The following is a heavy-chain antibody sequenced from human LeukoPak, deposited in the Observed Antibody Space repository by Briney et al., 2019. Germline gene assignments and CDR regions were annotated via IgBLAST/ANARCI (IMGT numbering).Heavy chain of an antibody. J-gene: IGHJ4*02. CDR2: ISGSNSYI. CDR1: AFTFNNAW. V-gene: IGHV3-21*01. CDR3: ARALTTLTYEGY. Sequence: GGSLRLSCAASAFTFNNAWMSWIRQAPGKGLEWVSSISGSNSYIFYADSVKGRFTVSRDNAKDSLYLQMNSLRAEDTAVYYCARALTTLTYEGYWGQGTLVTVSS. D-gene: IGHD1-1*01.